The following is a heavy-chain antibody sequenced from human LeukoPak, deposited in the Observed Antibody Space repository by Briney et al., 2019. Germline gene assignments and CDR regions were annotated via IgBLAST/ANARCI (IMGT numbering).Heavy chain of an antibody. V-gene: IGHV1-18*01. CDR1: GYTFTSYS. CDR3: ARGLGDLYYMDV. J-gene: IGHJ6*03. D-gene: IGHD3-10*01. Sequence: GASVKVSCKASGYTFTSYSISWVRQAPGQGLEWMGWINTYNGNTNYAQKLQGRVTMTTDTSTSTAYMELSSLRSEDTAVYYCARGLGDLYYMDVWGKGTTVTISS. CDR2: INTYNGNT.